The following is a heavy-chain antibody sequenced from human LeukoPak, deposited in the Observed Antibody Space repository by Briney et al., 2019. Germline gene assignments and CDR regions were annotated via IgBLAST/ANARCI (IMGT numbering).Heavy chain of an antibody. CDR1: GYTFTTYV. V-gene: IGHV1-18*01. Sequence: ASVKVSCTASGYTFTTYVITWIRQSPGQGLEWMGWISPYNGNTNYGLKFHGRLTLTTDTATSTAYMELRSLQSDDSAVYYCTTCGGGGHWGQGTLVSVSS. J-gene: IGHJ4*02. CDR2: ISPYNGNT. CDR3: TTCGGGGH. D-gene: IGHD3-16*01.